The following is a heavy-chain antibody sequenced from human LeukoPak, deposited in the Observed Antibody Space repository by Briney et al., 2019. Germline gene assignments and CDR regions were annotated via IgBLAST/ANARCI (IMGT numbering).Heavy chain of an antibody. CDR3: ASLVVVTAIVDY. CDR1: GFTFSSYS. J-gene: IGHJ4*02. D-gene: IGHD2-21*02. CDR2: ISSSSSTL. Sequence: GGPLRLSCAASGFTFSSYSMNWLRQAPGKGLEWVSYISSSSSTLYYADSVKGRFTISRDNAKNLLYLQMNSLRAEDTAVYYCASLVVVTAIVDYWGQGTLVTVSS. V-gene: IGHV3-48*01.